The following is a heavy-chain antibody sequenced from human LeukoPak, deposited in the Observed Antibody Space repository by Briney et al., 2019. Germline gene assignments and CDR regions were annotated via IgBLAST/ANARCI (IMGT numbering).Heavy chain of an antibody. Sequence: GGSLRLSCTASGFTFSSIALTWVRQAPGKGLEWVSTIGSNGNTTYNADSVNGRFTISRDNSKNTLYLQMDSLRVKDTAIYYCAKGQELDDGVFDSWGEGTLVTVSS. V-gene: IGHV3-23*01. CDR3: AKGQELDDGVFDS. J-gene: IGHJ4*02. CDR1: GFTFSSIA. D-gene: IGHD1-1*01. CDR2: IGSNGNTT.